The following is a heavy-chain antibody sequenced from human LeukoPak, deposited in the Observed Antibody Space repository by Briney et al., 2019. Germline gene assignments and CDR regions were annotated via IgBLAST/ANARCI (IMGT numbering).Heavy chain of an antibody. V-gene: IGHV1-18*01. CDR3: ARGRFPGSGSYYNSFDY. CDR2: VNVDNGDT. CDR1: GYTFTGYA. Sequence: GASVKVSCKTSGYTFTGYAITWVRQAPGQGLEWMGWVNVDNGDTNYAQKFQGRVTMTTDTSTNTAFLELRSLTSDDTAVHYCARGRFPGSGSYYNSFDYWGQGTLVTVSS. D-gene: IGHD3-10*01. J-gene: IGHJ4*02.